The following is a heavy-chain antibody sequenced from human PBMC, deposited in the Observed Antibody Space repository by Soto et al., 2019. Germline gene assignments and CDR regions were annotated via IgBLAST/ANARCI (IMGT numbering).Heavy chain of an antibody. J-gene: IGHJ6*02. Sequence: QVQLQESGPGLVKPSQTLSLTCTVSGGSISSGGYYWSWIRQHPGKGLEWIGYIYYSGSTYYNPSLKSRVTISVDTSKNQFSLKLSSVTAADTAVYYCARDRNNYDILTGRFYYYGMDVWGQGTTVTVSS. D-gene: IGHD3-9*01. CDR2: IYYSGST. CDR3: ARDRNNYDILTGRFYYYGMDV. CDR1: GGSISSGGYY. V-gene: IGHV4-31*03.